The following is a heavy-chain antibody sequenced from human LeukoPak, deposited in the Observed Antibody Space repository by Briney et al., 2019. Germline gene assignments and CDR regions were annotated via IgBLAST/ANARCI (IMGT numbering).Heavy chain of an antibody. CDR3: ARVRFYGMDV. CDR1: GFTFADYA. CDR2: ISGSGGST. V-gene: IGHV3-23*01. Sequence: QPGRSLGLSCTASGFTFADYAMSWVRQAPGKGLEWVSAISGSGGSTYYADSVKGRFTISRDNSKNTLYLQMNSLRAEDTAVYYCARVRFYGMDVWGQGTTVTVSS. J-gene: IGHJ6*02.